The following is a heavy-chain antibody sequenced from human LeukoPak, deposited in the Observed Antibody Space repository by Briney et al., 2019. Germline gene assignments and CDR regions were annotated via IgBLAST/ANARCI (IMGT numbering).Heavy chain of an antibody. CDR2: IYYSGST. CDR1: GGSISSSSYY. Sequence: SETLSLTCTVSGGSISSSSYYWGWIRQPPGKGLEWIGSIYYSGSTYYNPSLKSRVTISVDTSKNQFSLKLSSVTAADTAVYYCARVPRVVPAAWFDYWGQGTLVTVSS. D-gene: IGHD2-2*01. CDR3: ARVPRVVPAAWFDY. J-gene: IGHJ4*02. V-gene: IGHV4-39*07.